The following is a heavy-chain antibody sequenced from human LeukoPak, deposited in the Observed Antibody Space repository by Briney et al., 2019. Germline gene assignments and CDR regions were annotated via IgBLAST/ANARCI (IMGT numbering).Heavy chain of an antibody. V-gene: IGHV4-59*01. CDR3: ARGGYDSSGYYPHFDY. D-gene: IGHD3-22*01. Sequence: SETLSLTCTVSGGAISSYYRSWIRRPPGQGLEWIGYIYYSGSTNYNPSLKSRVTISVDTSKNQFSLKLSSVTAADPAVYYCARGGYDSSGYYPHFDYWGQGTLVTASA. J-gene: IGHJ4*02. CDR2: IYYSGST. CDR1: GGAISSYY.